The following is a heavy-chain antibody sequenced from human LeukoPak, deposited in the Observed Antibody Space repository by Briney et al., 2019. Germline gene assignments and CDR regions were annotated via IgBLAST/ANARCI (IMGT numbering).Heavy chain of an antibody. J-gene: IGHJ2*01. CDR3: ARHPLDSSGTGWYFDL. V-gene: IGHV4-61*01. CDR1: GGSVSSCCYY. CDR2: IYYSGSI. Sequence: SETLSLTCTVSGGSVSSCCYYWSWIRQPPGKGLEWIGYIYYSGSINYNPSLKSRVTISVDTPKNQFSLKLSSVTAADTAVYYCARHPLDSSGTGWYFDLWGRGTLVTVSS. D-gene: IGHD3-22*01.